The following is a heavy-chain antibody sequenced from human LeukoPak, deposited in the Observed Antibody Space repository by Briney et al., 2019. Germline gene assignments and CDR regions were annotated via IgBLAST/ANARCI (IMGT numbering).Heavy chain of an antibody. V-gene: IGHV3-7*03. CDR3: ARSDSSGWYSQYFQH. CDR1: GFTFSSYW. CDR2: INQDGSEK. Sequence: GGSLRLSCAASGFTFSSYWMIWVRQAPGKGLEWVANINQDGSEKVYVDSVKGRFTISRDNSKNTLYLQMNSLRAEDTAVYYCARSDSSGWYSQYFQHWGQGTLVTVSS. J-gene: IGHJ1*01. D-gene: IGHD6-19*01.